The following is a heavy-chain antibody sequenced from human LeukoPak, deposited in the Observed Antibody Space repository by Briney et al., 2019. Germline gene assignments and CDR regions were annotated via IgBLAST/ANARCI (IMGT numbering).Heavy chain of an antibody. J-gene: IGHJ5*02. D-gene: IGHD3-22*01. CDR1: GGSISSDDNY. CDR2: TYYSGIA. CDR3: VRAEYSYENSGPSFDP. V-gene: IGHV4-30-4*01. Sequence: PSETLSLTCTVSGGSISSDDNYWTWIRQPPGKGLEWIGYTYYSGIAYYSPSLRSRASISVEKSKNQFSLRLSTVTAADTAVYYCVRAEYSYENSGPSFDPWGQGTLVTVSS.